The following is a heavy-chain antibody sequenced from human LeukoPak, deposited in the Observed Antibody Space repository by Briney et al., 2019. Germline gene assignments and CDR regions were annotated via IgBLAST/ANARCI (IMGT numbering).Heavy chain of an antibody. CDR1: GFTFSSYA. V-gene: IGHV3-23*01. CDR3: AKGSAAGYYFDY. J-gene: IGHJ4*02. Sequence: GGSLRLSCAASGFTFSSYAMGWVRQAPGKGLEWVSVISSSGDVTYYADSVKGRFTISRDNSKNTLYLQMNSLRAEDTAVFYCAKGSAAGYYFDYWGQGTLVTVSS. CDR2: ISSSGDVT. D-gene: IGHD6-13*01.